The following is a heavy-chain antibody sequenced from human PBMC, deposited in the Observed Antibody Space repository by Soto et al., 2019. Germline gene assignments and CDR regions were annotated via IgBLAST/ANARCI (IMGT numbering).Heavy chain of an antibody. J-gene: IGHJ4*02. V-gene: IGHV2-5*01. CDR3: ARIHYNYVNDF. Sequence: QITLKESGPTLVKPTQTLTLTCTFSGFSLSTDGVGVAWIRQPPGKALECLAAVYWHDDKHYNPFLKSRLIITEDTSKNQVVITVANMDPVDTATYYCARIHYNYVNDFWGQGTLVTVS. CDR2: VYWHDDK. D-gene: IGHD3-10*02. CDR1: GFSLSTDGVG.